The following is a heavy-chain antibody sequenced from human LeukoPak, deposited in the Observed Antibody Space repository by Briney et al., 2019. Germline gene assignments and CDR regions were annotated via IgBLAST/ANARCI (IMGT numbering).Heavy chain of an antibody. CDR2: IYTSGST. J-gene: IGHJ3*02. V-gene: IGHV4-61*02. CDR1: GGSISSGCYY. CDR3: ARDSGSYYDSMSFDI. D-gene: IGHD3-22*01. Sequence: SQTLSLTCTVSGGSISSGCYYWSWIRQPAGKGLEWIGRIYTSGSTNYNPSLKSRVTISVDTSKNQFSLKLSSVTAADTAVYYCARDSGSYYDSMSFDIWGQGTMVTVSS.